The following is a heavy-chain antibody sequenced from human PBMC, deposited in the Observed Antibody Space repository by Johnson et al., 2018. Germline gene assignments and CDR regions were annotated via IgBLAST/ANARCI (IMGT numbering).Heavy chain of an antibody. Sequence: VQLVESGGGLVQPGRSLRLSCTASGFTFGDYAMSWFRQAPGKGLEWVGFIRSKAYGGTTEYAASVKGRFTISRDDSKSIAYRQMNSLKTEDTAVYYCTRPGYSSGWYLAEYFQHWGQGTLVTVSS. CDR1: GFTFGDYA. J-gene: IGHJ1*01. CDR3: TRPGYSSGWYLAEYFQH. CDR2: IRSKAYGGTT. D-gene: IGHD6-19*01. V-gene: IGHV3-49*03.